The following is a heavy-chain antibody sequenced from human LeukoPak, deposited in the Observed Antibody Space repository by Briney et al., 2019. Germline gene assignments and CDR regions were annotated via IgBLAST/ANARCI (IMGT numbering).Heavy chain of an antibody. Sequence: ASVKVSCKASGYTFTSYDINWVRQATGQGLEWMGWMNPNSGNTGYAQKFQGRVTMTRNTSISTAYMELSSLRSEDTAVYYCASGGGYCSSTSCSRPYYYNYGMDVWGQGTTVTVSS. V-gene: IGHV1-8*01. CDR1: GYTFTSYD. D-gene: IGHD2-2*01. J-gene: IGHJ6*02. CDR2: MNPNSGNT. CDR3: ASGGGYCSSTSCSRPYYYNYGMDV.